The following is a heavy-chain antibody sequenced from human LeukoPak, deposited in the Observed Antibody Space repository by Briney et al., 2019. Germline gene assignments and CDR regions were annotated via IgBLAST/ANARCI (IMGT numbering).Heavy chain of an antibody. CDR3: AKYPASGGYFDY. CDR1: GFTFSTYS. V-gene: IGHV3-23*01. Sequence: PGGSLRLSCAASGFTFSTYSMSWVCLAPGKGLEWVSGISGSGANTYYADSVKGRFTISRDNSKNTLYLQMNSLRAEDTAVFYCAKYPASGGYFDYWGQGTLVTVSS. J-gene: IGHJ4*02. CDR2: ISGSGANT. D-gene: IGHD6-13*01.